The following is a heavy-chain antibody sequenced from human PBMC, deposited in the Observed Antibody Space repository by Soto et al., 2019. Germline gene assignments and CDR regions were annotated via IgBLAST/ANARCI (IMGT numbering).Heavy chain of an antibody. J-gene: IGHJ5*02. CDR2: ISWNSDKI. D-gene: IGHD2-2*01. CDR1: GFTFEDFA. Sequence: EVQLVESGGALVQPGRSLRLSCAASGFTFEDFAMHWVRQTPGKGLEWVAGISWNSDKIGYADSVKGRFTISRDNAKNSLYLEVNSLRSEDTALYYCARGGCSSVTCHKWFDPRGQGTLVTVSS. V-gene: IGHV3-9*01. CDR3: ARGGCSSVTCHKWFDP.